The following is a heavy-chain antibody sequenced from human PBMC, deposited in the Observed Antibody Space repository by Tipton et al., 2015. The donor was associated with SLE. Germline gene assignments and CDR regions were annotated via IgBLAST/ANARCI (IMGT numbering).Heavy chain of an antibody. J-gene: IGHJ4*02. CDR2: ISAYNGNT. Sequence: QLVQSGAEVKKPGASVKVSCKASGYTFTSYGISWVRQAPGQGLEWMGWISAYNGNTNYAQKVQGRVTMTTDTSTSTAYMELRSLRSEDTAVYYCARATYYYDSSGYPNDYWGQGTLVTVSS. CDR1: GYTFTSYG. CDR3: ARATYYYDSSGYPNDY. V-gene: IGHV1-18*04. D-gene: IGHD3-22*01.